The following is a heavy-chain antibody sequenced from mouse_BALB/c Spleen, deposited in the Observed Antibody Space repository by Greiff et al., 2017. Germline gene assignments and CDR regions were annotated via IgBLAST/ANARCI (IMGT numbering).Heavy chain of an antibody. CDR1: GFSLTSYG. V-gene: IGHV2-2*02. D-gene: IGHD2-14*01. CDR2: IWSGGST. Sequence: VKVVESGPGLVQPSQSLSITCTVSGFSLTSYGVHWVRQSPGKGLEWLGVIWSGGSTDYNAAFISRLSISKDNSKSQVFFKMNSLQANDTAIYYCARYDVSAMDYWGQGTSVTVSS. J-gene: IGHJ4*01. CDR3: ARYDVSAMDY.